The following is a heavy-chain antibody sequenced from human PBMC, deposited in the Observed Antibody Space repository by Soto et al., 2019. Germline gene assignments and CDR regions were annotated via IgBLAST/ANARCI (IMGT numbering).Heavy chain of an antibody. D-gene: IGHD4-17*01. Sequence: SETLSLTCTVSGGSISSGGYYWSWIRQHPGKGLEWIGYIFYSGTTYYNPSLKSRVTISVDTSKNQFSLKLSSVTAADTAVYYCARVYGDYLDYWGQGTLVTAPQ. CDR3: ARVYGDYLDY. CDR1: GGSISSGGYY. CDR2: IFYSGTT. J-gene: IGHJ4*02. V-gene: IGHV4-31*03.